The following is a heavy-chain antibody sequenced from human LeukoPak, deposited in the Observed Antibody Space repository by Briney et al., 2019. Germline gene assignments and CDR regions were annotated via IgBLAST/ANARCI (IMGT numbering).Heavy chain of an antibody. CDR2: ISAYNGNT. Sequence: GASVKVSCTASGYTFTSYGISWVRQAPGQGLEWMGWISAYNGNTNYAQKLQGRVTMTTDTSTSTACMELRSLRSDDMAVYYCARDSLYYYGMDVWGQGTTVTVSS. CDR3: ARDSLYYYGMDV. J-gene: IGHJ6*02. CDR1: GYTFTSYG. V-gene: IGHV1-18*03.